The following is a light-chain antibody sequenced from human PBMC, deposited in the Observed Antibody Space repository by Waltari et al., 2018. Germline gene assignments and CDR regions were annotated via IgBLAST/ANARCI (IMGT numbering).Light chain of an antibody. V-gene: IGLV2-11*01. CDR3: CSYTVSNTLL. CDR1: SSDVGTYKY. J-gene: IGLJ3*02. Sequence: QSALTQPRSVSGSPGQSVTISCTGTSSDVGTYKYVSWHQQHPGQAPKLIIFDVSKRPSGVPSRFSGSKAGDTASLTISGLQAEDEADYYCCSYTVSNTLLFGGGTKLTVL. CDR2: DVS.